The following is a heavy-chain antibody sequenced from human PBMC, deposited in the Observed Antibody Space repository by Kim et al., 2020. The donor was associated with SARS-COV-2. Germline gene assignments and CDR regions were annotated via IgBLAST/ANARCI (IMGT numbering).Heavy chain of an antibody. CDR3: ARTNPGKFDH. J-gene: IGHJ4*02. CDR2: IKSDGSDI. Sequence: GGSLRLSCAASGFTFSNYWMHWVRQVPGKGLVWVPRIKSDGSDISYADSVKGRFTISRDNAKNTLYLEMNSLRVEDTALYYCARTNPGKFDHWGQGTLVAVSS. D-gene: IGHD2-8*01. CDR1: GFTFSNYW. V-gene: IGHV3-74*01.